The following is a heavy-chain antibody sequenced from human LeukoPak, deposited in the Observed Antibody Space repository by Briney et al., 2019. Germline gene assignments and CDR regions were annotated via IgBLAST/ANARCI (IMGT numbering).Heavy chain of an antibody. CDR2: IIPIFGTA. D-gene: IGHD2-2*01. CDR3: ARDDFEVVPAAKGEKVGAFDI. Sequence: ASVKVSCKASGGTFSSYAISWVRQAPGQGLEWMGGIIPIFGTANYAQKFQGRVTITADESTSTAYMELSSLRSEDTAVYYCARDDFEVVPAAKGEKVGAFDIWGQGTMVTVSS. J-gene: IGHJ3*02. CDR1: GGTFSSYA. V-gene: IGHV1-69*01.